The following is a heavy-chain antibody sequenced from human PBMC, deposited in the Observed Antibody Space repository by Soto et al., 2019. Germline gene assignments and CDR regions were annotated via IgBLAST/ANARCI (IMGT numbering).Heavy chain of an antibody. Sequence: QVQLVESGGGVVQPGRSLRLSCAASGFTFRSYGMHWVRQAPGKGLEWVAIIWYDGSNKYYADSVKGRFTISRDNSKNTLYVQMNSLRAEDTAVYYCARDLHDTSGYYSYYFDYWGQGTLVTVSS. D-gene: IGHD3-22*01. CDR2: IWYDGSNK. J-gene: IGHJ4*02. CDR3: ARDLHDTSGYYSYYFDY. CDR1: GFTFRSYG. V-gene: IGHV3-33*01.